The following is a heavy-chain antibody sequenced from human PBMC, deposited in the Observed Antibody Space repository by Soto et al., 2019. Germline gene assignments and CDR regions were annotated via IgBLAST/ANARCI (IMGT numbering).Heavy chain of an antibody. D-gene: IGHD6-19*01. J-gene: IGHJ3*02. CDR1: GGSISSSSYY. CDR3: ARRGSSGWYGVGAAFDI. V-gene: IGHV4-39*01. Sequence: QLQLQESGPGLVKPSETLSLTCTVSGGSISSSSYYWGWIRQPPGKGLEWIGSIYYSGSTYYNPSLKSRVTISVDTSKNQFSLKLSSVTAADTAVYYCARRGSSGWYGVGAAFDIWGQGTMVTVSS. CDR2: IYYSGST.